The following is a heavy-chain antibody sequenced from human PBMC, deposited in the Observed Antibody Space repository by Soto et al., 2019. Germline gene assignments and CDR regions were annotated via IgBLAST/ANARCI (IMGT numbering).Heavy chain of an antibody. V-gene: IGHV3-30*18. D-gene: IGHD3-3*01. CDR3: VKGSDVARQELDY. Sequence: QVQLVESGGGVVQPGRSLRLSCAASEFTFSNFGMHWVRQAPGKGLEWVAAISADGSDKYFSGSVKGRFTISRDNSKNTLFLQMNSLRVEDTAVYYCVKGSDVARQELDYWGQVTLVTVSS. CDR2: ISADGSDK. J-gene: IGHJ4*02. CDR1: EFTFSNFG.